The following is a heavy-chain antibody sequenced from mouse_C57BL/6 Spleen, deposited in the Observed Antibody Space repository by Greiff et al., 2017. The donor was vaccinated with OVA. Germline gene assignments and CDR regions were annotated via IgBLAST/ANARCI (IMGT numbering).Heavy chain of an antibody. D-gene: IGHD2-1*01. V-gene: IGHV14-1*01. Sequence: EVQGVESGAELVRPGASVKLSCTASGFNIKDYYMHWVKQRPEQGLEWIGRIDPEDGDTEYAPKFQGKATMTADTSSNTAYLQLSSLTSEDTAVYYCASNSGDSYFDVWGTGTPVTVSS. CDR3: ASNSGDSYFDV. CDR1: GFNIKDYY. J-gene: IGHJ1*03. CDR2: IDPEDGDT.